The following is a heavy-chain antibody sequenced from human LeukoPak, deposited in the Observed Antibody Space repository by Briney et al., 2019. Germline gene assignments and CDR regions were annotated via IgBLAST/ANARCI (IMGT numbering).Heavy chain of an antibody. Sequence: PGGSLRLSCSASGFTFNNYWMHWVRQAPGKGLLWVSRINTDGSSTSYADSVKGRFTISRDNAKNTLYLQMNSLRAEDTGVYYCLRYNWNDAGAWGQGTLVTVSS. CDR2: INTDGSST. J-gene: IGHJ5*02. CDR3: LRYNWNDAGA. V-gene: IGHV3-74*01. CDR1: GFTFNNYW. D-gene: IGHD1-20*01.